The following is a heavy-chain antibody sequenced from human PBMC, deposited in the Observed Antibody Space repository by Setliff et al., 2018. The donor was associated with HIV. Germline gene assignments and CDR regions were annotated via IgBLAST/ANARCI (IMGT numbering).Heavy chain of an antibody. CDR3: ARVRYCSGGSCYGGEYWIDP. CDR2: IHPSGGST. Sequence: ASVKVSCKASGYTFTSYYIHWVRQAPGQGLEWLGVIHPSGGSTSYAQSFQDRVTMTRDTSTSTVYMELSSLRSEDTAVYYCARVRYCSGGSCYGGEYWIDPWGQGTLVTVSS. V-gene: IGHV1-46*01. J-gene: IGHJ5*02. CDR1: GYTFTSYY. D-gene: IGHD2-15*01.